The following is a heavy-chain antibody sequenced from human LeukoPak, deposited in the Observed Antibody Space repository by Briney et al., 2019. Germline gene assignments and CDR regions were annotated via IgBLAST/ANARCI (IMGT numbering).Heavy chain of an antibody. CDR3: ARLYVSSGYYR. Sequence: SETLSLTCTVSGGSISSYYWSWIRQPPEKGLEWIGYIYYSGSTNYNPSLKSRVTISVDTSKNQFSLKLSSVTAADTAVYYCARLYVSSGYYRWGQGTLVTVSS. V-gene: IGHV4-59*08. CDR2: IYYSGST. J-gene: IGHJ5*02. D-gene: IGHD3-22*01. CDR1: GGSISSYY.